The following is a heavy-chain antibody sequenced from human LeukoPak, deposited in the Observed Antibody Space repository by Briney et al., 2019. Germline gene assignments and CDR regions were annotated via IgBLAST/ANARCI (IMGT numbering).Heavy chain of an antibody. Sequence: PSETLSLTCAVYGGSFSGYYWTWIRQPPGKGLEWIGEINHSGSTNYNPSLKSRVTISVDTSKNQFSLKLSSVTAADTAVYYCARGTYYYGSGGYYYYYYMDVWGKGTTVTVSS. CDR2: INHSGST. D-gene: IGHD3-10*01. CDR3: ARGTYYYGSGGYYYYYYMDV. V-gene: IGHV4-34*01. J-gene: IGHJ6*03. CDR1: GGSFSGYY.